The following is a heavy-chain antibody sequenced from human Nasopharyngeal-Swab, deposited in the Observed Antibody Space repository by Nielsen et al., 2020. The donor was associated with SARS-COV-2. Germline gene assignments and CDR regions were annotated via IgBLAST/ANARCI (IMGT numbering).Heavy chain of an antibody. V-gene: IGHV4-34*01. J-gene: IGHJ6*03. D-gene: IGHD2-2*01. Sequence: PGKGLEWIAEINHSGSTNYNPSLKSRVTLSVDTSMNRFSLELSSVTAADTAVYYCARGLSGIVPAPILGLGPYYYYYYMDVWGKGTTVTVSS. CDR2: INHSGST. CDR3: ARGLSGIVPAPILGLGPYYYYYYMDV.